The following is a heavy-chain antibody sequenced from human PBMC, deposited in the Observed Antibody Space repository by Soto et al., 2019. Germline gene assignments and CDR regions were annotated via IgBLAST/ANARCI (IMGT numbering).Heavy chain of an antibody. J-gene: IGHJ6*02. CDR2: FYSNEIS. V-gene: IGHV4-4*07. Sequence: SETLSLTCTVSGGSISSYHWSWIRQSAGQGLVWIGRFYSNEISHYNPSLKSRLSMSADTSKNQLSLTLTSVTAARRRGSGSDYYYNYGMGVWGQGTTVTVSS. CDR1: GGSISSYH. CDR3: DYYYNYGMGV. D-gene: IGHD1-26*01.